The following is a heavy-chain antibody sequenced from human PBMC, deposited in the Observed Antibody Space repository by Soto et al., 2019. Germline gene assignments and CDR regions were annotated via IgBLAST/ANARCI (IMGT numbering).Heavy chain of an antibody. CDR2: IYYTGST. Sequence: PSETLSLTCTVSGGSISGYSWNWIRQPPGKGLEWIGYIYYTGSTNYNPSLKSRVTISLDTSENQFSLKLSSETAADTAVYYCARGPTMTTDYWGQGTLVTVSS. D-gene: IGHD4-17*01. V-gene: IGHV4-59*01. CDR1: GGSISGYS. CDR3: ARGPTMTTDY. J-gene: IGHJ4*02.